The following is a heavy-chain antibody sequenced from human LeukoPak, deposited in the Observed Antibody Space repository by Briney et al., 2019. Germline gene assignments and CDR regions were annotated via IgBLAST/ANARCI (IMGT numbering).Heavy chain of an antibody. CDR3: AVGVDTAMVMYDY. V-gene: IGHV1-2*04. CDR1: GYTFTGYY. J-gene: IGHJ4*02. D-gene: IGHD5-18*01. CDR2: INPNSGGT. Sequence: GASVKVSCKASGYTFTGYYMHWVRQAPGQGLEWMGWINPNSGGTNYAQKFQGWVTMTRDTSISTAYMELSRLRSDDTAVYYCAVGVDTAMVMYDYWGQETLVTVSS.